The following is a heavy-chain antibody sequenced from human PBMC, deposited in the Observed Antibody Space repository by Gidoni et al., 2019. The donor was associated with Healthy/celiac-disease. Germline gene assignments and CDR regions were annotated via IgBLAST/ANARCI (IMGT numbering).Heavy chain of an antibody. V-gene: IGHV4-34*01. CDR3: ARGRRSNFKVAATNEYFQH. J-gene: IGHJ1*01. D-gene: IGHD2-15*01. CDR2: INHSGST. Sequence: QVQLQQWGAGLLKPSETLSLTCAVYGGSFSGYYWSWIRQPPGKGLEWIGEINHSGSTNYNPSLKSRVTISVDTSKNQFSLKLSSVTAADTAVYYCARGRRSNFKVAATNEYFQHWGQGTLVTVSS. CDR1: GGSFSGYY.